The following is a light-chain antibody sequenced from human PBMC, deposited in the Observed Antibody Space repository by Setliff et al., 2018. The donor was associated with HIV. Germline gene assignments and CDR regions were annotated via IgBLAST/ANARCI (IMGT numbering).Light chain of an antibody. CDR3: SSYTSSSTYV. J-gene: IGLJ1*01. CDR2: DNT. CDR1: SNDIGAYNL. V-gene: IGLV2-14*02. Sequence: QSVLAQPASVSGSPGQSITISCTGTSNDIGAYNLVSWYQQYPGEAPKLIISDNTKRPSGVSDRFSASKSGNTASLTISGLRAEDEADYYCSSYTSSSTYVFGLGTKVTVL.